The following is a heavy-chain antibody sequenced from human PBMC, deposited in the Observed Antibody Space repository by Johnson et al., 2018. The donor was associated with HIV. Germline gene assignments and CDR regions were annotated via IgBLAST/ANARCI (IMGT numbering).Heavy chain of an antibody. Sequence: QLVESGGGVVQPGRSLRLSCAASGFSFSSYGMHWVRQAPGKGLEWVSGISWNSGSIGYADSVKGRFTISRDNAKNSLYLQMNSLRAEDTALYYCANLFRGDWGFDAFDIWGQGTMVTVSS. D-gene: IGHD7-27*01. V-gene: IGHV3-9*01. CDR1: GFSFSSYG. CDR3: ANLFRGDWGFDAFDI. CDR2: ISWNSGSI. J-gene: IGHJ3*02.